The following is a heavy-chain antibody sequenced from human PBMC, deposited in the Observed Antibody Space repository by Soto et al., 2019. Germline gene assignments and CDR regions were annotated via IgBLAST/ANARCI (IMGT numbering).Heavy chain of an antibody. D-gene: IGHD2-2*01. J-gene: IGHJ6*02. CDR1: GGSISSYY. CDR2: IYYSGST. CDR3: ARYLRRQLLSAYEKNYYYGMDV. V-gene: IGHV4-59*01. Sequence: SETLSLTCTVSGGSISSYYWSWIRQPPGKGLEWIGYIYYSGSTNYNPSLKSRVTISVDTSKSQFSLKLSSVTAADTAVYYCARYLRRQLLSAYEKNYYYGMDVWGQGTTVTVSS.